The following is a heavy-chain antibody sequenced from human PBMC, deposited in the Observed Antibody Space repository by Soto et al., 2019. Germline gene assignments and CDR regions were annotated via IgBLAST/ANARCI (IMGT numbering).Heavy chain of an antibody. CDR2: IYYSGST. J-gene: IGHJ4*02. CDR3: ARSSSRYQLPQFDY. Sequence: SSETLSLTCTVSGGSISSGGYYWSWIRQHPGKGLEWIGYIYYSGSTYYNPSLKSRVTISVDTSKNQFSLKLSSVTAADTAVYYCARSSSRYQLPQFDYWGQGTLVTVSS. CDR1: GGSISSGGYY. D-gene: IGHD2-2*01. V-gene: IGHV4-31*03.